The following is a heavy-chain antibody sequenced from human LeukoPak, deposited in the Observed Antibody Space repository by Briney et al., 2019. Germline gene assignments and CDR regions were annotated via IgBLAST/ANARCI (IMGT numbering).Heavy chain of an antibody. Sequence: SETLSLTCTVSGGSISSSSYYWGWIRQPPGKGLEWIGTIYYSGSTYYNPSLKSRVTISVDTSKNQFSLKVTSVTAADTAVYYCARTTRYCSGGSCYGAVENFDYWGQGTLVTVSS. V-gene: IGHV4-39*07. CDR1: GGSISSSSYY. D-gene: IGHD2-15*01. CDR2: IYYSGST. CDR3: ARTTRYCSGGSCYGAVENFDY. J-gene: IGHJ4*02.